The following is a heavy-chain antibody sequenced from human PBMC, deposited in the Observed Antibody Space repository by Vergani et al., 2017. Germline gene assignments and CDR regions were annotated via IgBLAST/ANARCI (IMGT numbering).Heavy chain of an antibody. CDR2: IGTAGDT. J-gene: IGHJ4*02. V-gene: IGHV3-13*01. CDR1: GFTFSTHD. CDR3: ARRDSSSPSLDY. D-gene: IGHD6-6*01. Sequence: EVQLVESGGGLVQPGGSLRLSCAASGFTFSTHDMHWVRQATGKGLEWVSAIGTAGDTYYPGSVKGRFTISRENAKNSLYLQMNGLRAEDTAVYYCARRDSSSPSLDYWGQGTLVTVSS.